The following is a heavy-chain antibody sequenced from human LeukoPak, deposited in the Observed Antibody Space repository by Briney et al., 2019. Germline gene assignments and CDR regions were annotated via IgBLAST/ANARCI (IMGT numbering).Heavy chain of an antibody. CDR2: INPNSGGT. CDR3: ARDLYYYDSSGYYHLDY. V-gene: IGHV1-2*06. CDR1: GYTFTGYY. D-gene: IGHD3-22*01. J-gene: IGHJ4*02. Sequence: ASVKVSCKASGYTFTGYYMHWVRQAPGQGLEWMGRINPNSGGTNYAQKFQGRVTMTRDTSISTAYMELSRLRSDDTAVYYCARDLYYYDSSGYYHLDYWGQGTLVTVSS.